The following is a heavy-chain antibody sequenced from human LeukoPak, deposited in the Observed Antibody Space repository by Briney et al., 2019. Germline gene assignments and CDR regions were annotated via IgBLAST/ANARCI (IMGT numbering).Heavy chain of an antibody. V-gene: IGHV4-34*01. J-gene: IGHJ4*02. Sequence: PSETLSLTCAVYGGSFSGYYWSWNRQPPGKGLEWIGEINHSGSTNYNPSLKSRVTISVDTSKNQFSLKLSSVTAADTAVYYCARRAVTTGENYFDYWGQGTLVTVSS. D-gene: IGHD4-17*01. CDR2: INHSGST. CDR3: ARRAVTTGENYFDY. CDR1: GGSFSGYY.